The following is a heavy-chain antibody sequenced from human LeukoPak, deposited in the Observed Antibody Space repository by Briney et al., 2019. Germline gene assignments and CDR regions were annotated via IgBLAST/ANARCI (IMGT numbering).Heavy chain of an antibody. J-gene: IGHJ6*02. CDR1: GFSFTSYA. CDR2: IRPSGDRT. Sequence: GEPLTLPCSASGFSFTSYAMTWVPQAPEGGLEWVSEIRPSGDRTFHADSVKGRFTISRDNSKSTVYLQMDSLTADDPAVYYCIRYASGSRYEGAVWGQGTTVTVSS. CDR3: IRYASGSRYEGAV. D-gene: IGHD3-10*01. V-gene: IGHV3-23*01.